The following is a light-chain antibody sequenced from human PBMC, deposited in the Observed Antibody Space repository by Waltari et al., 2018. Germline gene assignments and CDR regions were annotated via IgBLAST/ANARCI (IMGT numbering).Light chain of an antibody. Sequence: QAVVPQEPSLTVSPGGTVTLTCGSSAGAVHGSHYPYWFQQKPGQAPRTLIYDTGNKLSWTPARFSGSLLGGKAALTLSGAQPEDEAEYYCWLHYSGAVLFGGGTRLTVL. CDR2: DTG. J-gene: IGLJ2*01. V-gene: IGLV7-46*01. CDR3: WLHYSGAVL. CDR1: AGAVHGSHY.